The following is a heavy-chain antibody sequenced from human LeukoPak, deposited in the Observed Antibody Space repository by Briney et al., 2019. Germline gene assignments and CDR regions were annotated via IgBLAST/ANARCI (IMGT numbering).Heavy chain of an antibody. CDR3: VREEGY. V-gene: IGHV3-7*01. CDR1: GFTFSTYW. Sequence: GGSLRLSCAASGFTFSTYWMYWVRQAPGKGLEWVANIKQDGSHKYYVGSVKGRFTISRDNAKNSLYLQMNSLRVEDTAVYYCVREEGYWGQGTLVTLSS. CDR2: IKQDGSHK. J-gene: IGHJ4*02.